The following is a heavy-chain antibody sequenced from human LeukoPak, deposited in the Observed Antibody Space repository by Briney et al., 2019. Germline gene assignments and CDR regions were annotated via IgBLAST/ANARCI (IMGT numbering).Heavy chain of an antibody. CDR3: ARWGTNWNYRNNWFDP. CDR1: GYTFTSYY. V-gene: IGHV1-46*01. CDR2: INPSGGST. D-gene: IGHD1-7*01. Sequence: GASVKVSCKASGYTFTSYYMHWVRQAPGQGLEWMGIINPSGGSTSYAQKFQGRVTMTTDTSTSTAYMELRSLRSDDTAVYYCARWGTNWNYRNNWFDPWGQGTLVTVSS. J-gene: IGHJ5*02.